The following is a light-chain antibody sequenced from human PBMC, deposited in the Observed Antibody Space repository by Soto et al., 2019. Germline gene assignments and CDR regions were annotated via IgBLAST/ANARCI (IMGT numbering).Light chain of an antibody. Sequence: QSVLTQPPSASGTPGQRVTISCSGSSSNIGTNYVYWYKQLPGTAPNLLIYCNDQRPSGVPDRLSVSKSGTSASLAISGLRSEDEADYYCATRDNSLSRWVFGGGTKLTVL. J-gene: IGLJ3*02. CDR3: ATRDNSLSRWV. CDR2: CND. V-gene: IGLV1-47*02. CDR1: SSNIGTNY.